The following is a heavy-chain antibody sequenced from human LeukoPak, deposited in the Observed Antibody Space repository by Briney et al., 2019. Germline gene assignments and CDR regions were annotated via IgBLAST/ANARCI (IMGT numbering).Heavy chain of an antibody. V-gene: IGHV1-69*04. CDR2: IIPILGIA. J-gene: IGHJ4*02. Sequence: SVKVSCKASGGTFSSYAISWVRQAPGQGLEWMGRIIPILGIANYAQKFQGRVTMTRDTSISTAYMELSRLRSDDTAVYYCARMYGSEYSSSWYPAYYFDYWGQGTLVTVSS. CDR1: GGTFSSYA. D-gene: IGHD6-13*01. CDR3: ARMYGSEYSSSWYPAYYFDY.